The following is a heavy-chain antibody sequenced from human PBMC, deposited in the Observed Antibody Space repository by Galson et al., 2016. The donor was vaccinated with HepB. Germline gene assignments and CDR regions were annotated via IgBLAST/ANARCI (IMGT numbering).Heavy chain of an antibody. Sequence: SLRLSCAASSFTFSNYYMSWIRQAPGKGLEWVAYITGGGKTIFYADSVKGRFTISRDNAKSSLYLQMNRLRDEDTAMYYCAREDGNYSLDWGRGTLVTVSS. CDR1: SFTFSNYY. CDR2: ITGGGKTI. D-gene: IGHD1-7*01. J-gene: IGHJ4*02. V-gene: IGHV3-11*01. CDR3: AREDGNYSLD.